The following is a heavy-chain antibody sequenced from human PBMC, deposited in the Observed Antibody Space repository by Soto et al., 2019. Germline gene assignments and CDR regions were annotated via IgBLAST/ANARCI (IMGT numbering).Heavy chain of an antibody. V-gene: IGHV1-18*01. CDR1: GYTFNTYG. J-gene: IGHJ4*02. CDR3: ARGCIAVTTHLCY. CDR2: INPYNGNT. Sequence: ASVKFSCKASGYTFNTYGITWVRQAPGQGLEWMGWINPYNGNTKFAQKLQDRVTMTTDTSTSTAYMELASLRSDDTAVYYCARGCIAVTTHLCYWGQGTLVTVS. D-gene: IGHD4-17*01.